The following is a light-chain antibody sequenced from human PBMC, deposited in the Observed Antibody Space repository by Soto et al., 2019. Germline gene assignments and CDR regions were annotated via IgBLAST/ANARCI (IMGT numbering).Light chain of an antibody. Sequence: EIVLTQSPGTLSLSPGERATLSCRSSQSVSSSFLAWYQQKTGQAPRPLIYGASSRATGIPDRFSGSGSGTDFTLTISRLEPEDVAVYYCQQYGSSPLTFGGGTKVEIK. V-gene: IGKV3-20*01. J-gene: IGKJ4*01. CDR3: QQYGSSPLT. CDR2: GAS. CDR1: QSVSSSF.